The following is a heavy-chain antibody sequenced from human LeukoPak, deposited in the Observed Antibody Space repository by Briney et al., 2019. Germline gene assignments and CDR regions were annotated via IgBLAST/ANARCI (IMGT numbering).Heavy chain of an antibody. CDR2: ISGNGYNT. V-gene: IGHV3-23*01. Sequence: PGGSLRLSCAASGFTFRNCAMSWVRQAPGKGLEWVSGISGNGYNTYYADSVKGRFTISRDNSKNTLYLQMNSLGAEDTAVYYCAKHVSGSLFYFDYWGQRTPVTVSS. CDR3: AKHVSGSLFYFDY. CDR1: GFTFRNCA. D-gene: IGHD3-10*01. J-gene: IGHJ4*02.